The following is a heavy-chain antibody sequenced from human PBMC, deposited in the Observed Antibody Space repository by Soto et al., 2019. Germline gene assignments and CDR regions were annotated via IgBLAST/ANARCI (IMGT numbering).Heavy chain of an antibody. CDR1: GYSFTTYC. CDR2: ISADSLNT. J-gene: IGHJ4*02. V-gene: IGHV1-18*01. D-gene: IGHD2-15*01. CDR3: AREYCSSETCYGSDY. Sequence: QGQLVQSGAEVQNPGASVKVSCRAGGYSFTTYCISWVRQAPGEGLEWMGWISADSLNTKSAQKFQDRLTMTTDTSTSTAYMERGSLRSDDTASYYCAREYCSSETCYGSDYWGQRTLVTVSS.